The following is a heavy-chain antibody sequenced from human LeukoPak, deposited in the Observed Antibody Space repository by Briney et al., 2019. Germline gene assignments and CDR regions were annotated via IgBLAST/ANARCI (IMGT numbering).Heavy chain of an antibody. CDR2: IFYTGST. J-gene: IGHJ4*02. CDR1: GGSINNRY. Sequence: SETLSLTCSVYGGSINNRYWSWIRQPPGKGLEWVGYIFYTGSTNYNPSLKSRVAISVDTSKNQFSLRLNSVTAADTAVYYCARVDFWSGFDYWGLGTLVTVSS. V-gene: IGHV4-59*11. D-gene: IGHD3-3*01. CDR3: ARVDFWSGFDY.